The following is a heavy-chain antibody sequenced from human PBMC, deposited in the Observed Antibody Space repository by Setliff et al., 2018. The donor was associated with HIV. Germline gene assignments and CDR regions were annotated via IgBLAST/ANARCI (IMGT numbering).Heavy chain of an antibody. J-gene: IGHJ6*02. CDR3: AKGYNWNNAYYGLDV. CDR2: ISNSGST. Sequence: PSETLSLTCSVPGGSISSGGHYWNWIRQHPGRGLEWIGYISNSGSTYYNPSLKSRLTISVDTSKNQFSLKLSSVTAANTAVYYCAKGYNWNNAYYGLDVWGQGTTVTVSS. V-gene: IGHV4-31*03. CDR1: GGSISSGGHY. D-gene: IGHD1-1*01.